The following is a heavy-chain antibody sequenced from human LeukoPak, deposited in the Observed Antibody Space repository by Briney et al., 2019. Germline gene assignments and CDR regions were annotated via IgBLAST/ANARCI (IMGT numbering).Heavy chain of an antibody. V-gene: IGHV3-30*04. D-gene: IGHD3-10*01. CDR2: ISYDGSNK. CDR3: ARNVLLWFGELFDAFDI. Sequence: GGSLRLSCAASGFTLSTYEMNWVRQAPGKGLEWVAVISYDGSNKYYADSVKGRFTISRDNSKNTLYLQMNSLRAEDTAVYYCARNVLLWFGELFDAFDIWGQGTMVTVSS. J-gene: IGHJ3*02. CDR1: GFTLSTYE.